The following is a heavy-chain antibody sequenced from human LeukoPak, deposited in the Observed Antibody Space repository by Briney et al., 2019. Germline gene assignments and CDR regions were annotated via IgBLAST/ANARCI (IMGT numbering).Heavy chain of an antibody. CDR3: ARAPRYPNGNYYYYYMDV. D-gene: IGHD2-15*01. V-gene: IGHV3-48*03. CDR2: ISSSGSTI. CDR1: GFTFSSYE. Sequence: GGSLRLSCAASGFTFSSYEMNWVRQAPGKGLEWISYISSSGSTIYYADSVKGRFTISRDNAKNSLYLQMNSLRAEDTAVYYCARAPRYPNGNYYYYYMDVWGKGTTVTVSS. J-gene: IGHJ6*03.